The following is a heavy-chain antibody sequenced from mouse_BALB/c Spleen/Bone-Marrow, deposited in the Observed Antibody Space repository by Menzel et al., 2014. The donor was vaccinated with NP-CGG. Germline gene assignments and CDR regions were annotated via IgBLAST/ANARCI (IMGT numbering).Heavy chain of an antibody. J-gene: IGHJ4*01. CDR3: ARESRGSFGSSGYAMDY. Sequence: VQGAESGPGLVAPSQSLSITFTDSEFSLSSYGVHWVRQPPGKGLEWLGAILAGGSINYNSALMSRLSSSKDNSKSQVFLKMKSRQNDDIAMYYCARESRGSFGSSGYAMDYWGQGTSVTVSS. CDR2: ILAGGSI. V-gene: IGHV2-9*02. CDR1: EFSLSSYG. D-gene: IGHD1-1*01.